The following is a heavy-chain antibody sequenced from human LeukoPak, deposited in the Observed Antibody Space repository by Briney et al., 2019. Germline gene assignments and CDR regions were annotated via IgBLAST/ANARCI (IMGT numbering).Heavy chain of an antibody. D-gene: IGHD4-17*01. CDR2: IYYSGST. J-gene: IGHJ4*02. CDR3: ARAGYGDYVDY. V-gene: IGHV4-59*01. CDR1: GGSISSYY. Sequence: NPSETLSLTCTVSGGSISSYYWSWIRQPPGKGLEWIGYIYYSGSTNYNPSLKSRVTISVDTSKNQFSLKLSSVTAADTAVYYCARAGYGDYVDYWGQGTLVTVSS.